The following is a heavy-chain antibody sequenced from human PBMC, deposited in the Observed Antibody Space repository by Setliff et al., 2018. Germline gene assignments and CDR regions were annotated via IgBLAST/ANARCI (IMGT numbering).Heavy chain of an antibody. Sequence: GASVKVSCKASGYTFTSYGFSWVRLAPGQGLEWMGWISGYNGNTNYAQKVQGRVTMTTDTSTGTIYMELRSLRADDTAVYYCSRFGLYYEAVYGGGDYYYYGMDVWGQGTTVTVSS. D-gene: IGHD3-16*01. CDR1: GYTFTSYG. V-gene: IGHV1-18*01. CDR2: ISGYNGNT. J-gene: IGHJ6*02. CDR3: SRFGLYYEAVYGGGDYYYYGMDV.